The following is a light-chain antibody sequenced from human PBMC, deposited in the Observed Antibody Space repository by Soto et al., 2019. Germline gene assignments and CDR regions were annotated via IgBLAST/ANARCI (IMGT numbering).Light chain of an antibody. CDR3: QQRGNWPLS. CDR1: QSVSSY. J-gene: IGKJ4*01. Sequence: EIVLTQSPATLSLSPGERATLSCWASQSVSSYLAWYQQKPGQAPRLLIYDASNRATGIPARFSGSGSGTDFPLTISSLEPEDFAAYYCQQRGNWPLSFGGGTKVEIK. CDR2: DAS. V-gene: IGKV3-11*01.